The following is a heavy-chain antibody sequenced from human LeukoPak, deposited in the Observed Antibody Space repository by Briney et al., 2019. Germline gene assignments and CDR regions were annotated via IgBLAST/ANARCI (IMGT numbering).Heavy chain of an antibody. CDR2: IIPIFGTA. J-gene: IGHJ6*03. Sequence: ASVKVSCKASGGTFSSYAISWVRQAPGQGLKWMGGIIPIFGTANYAQKFQGRVTITADESTSTAYMELSSLRSEDTAVYYCARVGSAAGALFKAYYYYMDVWGKGTTVTVSS. CDR3: ARVGSAAGALFKAYYYYMDV. V-gene: IGHV1-69*13. CDR1: GGTFSSYA. D-gene: IGHD6-13*01.